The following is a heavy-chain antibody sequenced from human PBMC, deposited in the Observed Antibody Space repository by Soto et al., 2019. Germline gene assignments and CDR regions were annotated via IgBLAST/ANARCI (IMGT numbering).Heavy chain of an antibody. Sequence: PSETLSLTCTVSGGSISSYYWSWIRQPPGKGLEWIGDIYYSVSTNYNPSLKSRVTISVDTSKNQFSLKLSSVTAADTAVYYCARDGGSGSSNWFDPWGQGTLVTVSS. CDR1: GGSISSYY. CDR3: ARDGGSGSSNWFDP. CDR2: IYYSVST. V-gene: IGHV4-59*01. J-gene: IGHJ5*02. D-gene: IGHD3-10*01.